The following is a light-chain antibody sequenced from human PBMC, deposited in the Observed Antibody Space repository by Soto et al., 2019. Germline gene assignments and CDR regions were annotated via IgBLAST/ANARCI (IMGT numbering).Light chain of an antibody. V-gene: IGLV2-14*01. Sequence: QSVLTQPASVSGSPGQSITISCTGTSSDVGGYESVSWYQQHPGKAPKLMIYAVSNRPSGISTRFSGSKSGNTASLTISGLQADDEADYYCTSFTSSSTLPYVFGTGTKLT. CDR3: TSFTSSSTLPYV. CDR2: AVS. J-gene: IGLJ1*01. CDR1: SSDVGGYES.